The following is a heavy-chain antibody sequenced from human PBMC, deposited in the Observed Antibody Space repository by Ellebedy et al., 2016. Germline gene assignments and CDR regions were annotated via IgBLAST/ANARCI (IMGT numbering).Heavy chain of an antibody. CDR1: GFPFSTYG. Sequence: GESLKISXAASGFPFSTYGMHWVRQSPGKGLEWVALVSNDGNIIHYHDSVKGRFTISRDNSKNTVDLQMNSLRVEDTAVYYCAREDTRLDALDVWGQGTMVTVSS. V-gene: IGHV3-30*03. D-gene: IGHD5-18*01. J-gene: IGHJ3*01. CDR2: VSNDGNII. CDR3: AREDTRLDALDV.